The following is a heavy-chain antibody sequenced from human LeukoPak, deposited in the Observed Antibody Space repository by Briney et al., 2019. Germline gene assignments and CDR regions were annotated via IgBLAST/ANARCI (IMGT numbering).Heavy chain of an antibody. D-gene: IGHD2-2*01. CDR3: AREYCSSTSCDWYFDL. Sequence: SETLSLICTVSGGSISSYYWSWIRQPPGKGLEWIGRIYTTGSTNYNPSLKSRVTMSVDTSKNQFSLKLSSVTAADTAVYYCAREYCSSTSCDWYFDLWGRGTLVTVSS. V-gene: IGHV4-4*07. CDR1: GGSISSYY. CDR2: IYTTGST. J-gene: IGHJ2*01.